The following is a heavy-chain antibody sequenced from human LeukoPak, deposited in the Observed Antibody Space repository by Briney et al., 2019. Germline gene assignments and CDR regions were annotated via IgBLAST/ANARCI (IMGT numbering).Heavy chain of an antibody. V-gene: IGHV4-39*07. CDR3: ARVAAAGNYYFDY. CDR1: GGSISSSSYY. J-gene: IGHJ4*02. Sequence: PSETLSLTCTVSGGSISSSSYYWGWIRQPPGKGLEWIGSIYYSGSTYYNPSLKSRVTISIDTSKNQFSLKLSSVTAADTAVYFCARVAAAGNYYFDYWGQGTLVTVSS. D-gene: IGHD6-13*01. CDR2: IYYSGST.